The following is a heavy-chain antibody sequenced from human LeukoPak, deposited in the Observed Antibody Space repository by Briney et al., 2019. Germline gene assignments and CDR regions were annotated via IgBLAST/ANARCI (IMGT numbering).Heavy chain of an antibody. J-gene: IGHJ4*02. CDR1: GFILSDYG. Sequence: GGSLRLSCAASGFILSDYGMPWVRQAPGKGLEWVAFIRYDGGNRYYGDSVKGRFTISRDHSKNTLYLEMNSLRAEDTAVYYCAKRHSSGWYLFDSWGQGTLVTVSS. CDR3: AKRHSSGWYLFDS. D-gene: IGHD6-19*01. V-gene: IGHV3-30*02. CDR2: IRYDGGNR.